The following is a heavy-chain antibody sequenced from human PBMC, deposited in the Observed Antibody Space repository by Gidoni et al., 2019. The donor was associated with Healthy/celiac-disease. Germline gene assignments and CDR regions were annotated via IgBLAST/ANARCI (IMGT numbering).Heavy chain of an antibody. CDR2: ISSNGGST. D-gene: IGHD3-9*01. Sequence: EVQLVESGGGLVQPGGSLRLSCSASGFTFSSYAMHWVRQAPGKGLEYVSAISSNGGSTYYADSVKGRFTISRDNSKNTLYLQMSSLRAEDTAVYYCVKEGALTGLDYWGQGTLVTVSS. J-gene: IGHJ4*02. V-gene: IGHV3-64D*06. CDR1: GFTFSSYA. CDR3: VKEGALTGLDY.